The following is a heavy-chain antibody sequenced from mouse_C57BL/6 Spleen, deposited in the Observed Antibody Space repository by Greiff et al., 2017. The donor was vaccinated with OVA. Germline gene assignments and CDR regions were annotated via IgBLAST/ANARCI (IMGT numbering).Heavy chain of an antibody. CDR1: GYTFTSYW. CDR3: ARGGYGLLYPWFAY. Sequence: QVQPQQPGAELVKPGASVKLSCKASGYTFTSYWMQWVKQRPGQGLEWIGEIDPSDSYTNYNQKFKGKATLTVDTSSSTAYMQLSSLTSEDSAVYYFARGGYGLLYPWFAYWGQGTLVTVSA. J-gene: IGHJ3*01. V-gene: IGHV1-50*01. D-gene: IGHD1-1*01. CDR2: IDPSDSYT.